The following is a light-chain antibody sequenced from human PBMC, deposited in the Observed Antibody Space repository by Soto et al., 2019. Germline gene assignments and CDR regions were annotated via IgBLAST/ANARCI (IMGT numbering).Light chain of an antibody. Sequence: DIQLTQSPSFLSASVGDRVSITCRASEDISSHLTWYQQKPGKIPKLLISPASTLRSGVPSRFSGSGSGTEFTLTISGPQPEDFATYYCQQFDSYPITFGQGTRLDI. CDR3: QQFDSYPIT. V-gene: IGKV1-9*01. CDR2: PAS. CDR1: EDISSH. J-gene: IGKJ5*01.